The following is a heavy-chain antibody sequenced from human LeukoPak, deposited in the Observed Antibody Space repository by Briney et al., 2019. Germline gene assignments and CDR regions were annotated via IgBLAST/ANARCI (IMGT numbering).Heavy chain of an antibody. CDR2: ITTDVTNT. CDR1: GFTFSSHW. CDR3: ARDRGAGTPFDP. J-gene: IGHJ5*02. D-gene: IGHD1-1*01. V-gene: IGHV3-74*01. Sequence: GGSLRLSFAASGFTFSSHWMRWVRQVPGKGLVWVSRITTDVTNTAYADSVRGRFTISRDNAKNTLYLQMNSLRAEDTAVYYCARDRGAGTPFDPWGQGTLVTVSS.